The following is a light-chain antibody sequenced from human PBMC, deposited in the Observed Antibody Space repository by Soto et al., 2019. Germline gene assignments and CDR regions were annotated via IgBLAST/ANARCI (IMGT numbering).Light chain of an antibody. CDR2: GAS. V-gene: IGKV3-20*01. CDR3: QQYESSRT. J-gene: IGKJ1*01. Sequence: EIVLTQSPGTLSLTQGERATLSCRASQSVSSTFLAWYQPKPGQAPKVLIYGASTSATGIPDRFSGSGSGTDFTLTISRLEPEDFAMYYCQQYESSRTFGQGTKVEMK. CDR1: QSVSSTF.